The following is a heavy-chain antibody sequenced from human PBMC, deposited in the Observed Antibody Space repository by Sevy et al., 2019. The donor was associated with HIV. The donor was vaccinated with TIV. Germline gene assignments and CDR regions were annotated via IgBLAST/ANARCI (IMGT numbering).Heavy chain of an antibody. CDR1: GYTFTSYG. CDR2: ISAYNGNT. J-gene: IGHJ5*02. V-gene: IGHV1-18*01. D-gene: IGHD6-13*01. CDR3: AKSRYSSSWYEDWFDP. Sequence: ASVKVSCKASGYTFTSYGISWVRQAPGQGLEWMGWISAYNGNTNYAQKLQGRVTMTTDTSTSTAYMELRSLRSDDTAMYYCAKSRYSSSWYEDWFDPWGQGTLVTVSS.